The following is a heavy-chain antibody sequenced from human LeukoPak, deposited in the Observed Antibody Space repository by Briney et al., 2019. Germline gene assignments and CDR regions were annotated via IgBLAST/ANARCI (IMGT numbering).Heavy chain of an antibody. CDR2: IYYSGSS. J-gene: IGHJ3*02. V-gene: IGHV4-59*01. Sequence: SETLSLTCTVSGGSISSYYWSWVRQPPGKGLEWIGYIYYSGSSNYNPSLKSRGTISVDTSKNQFSLMLRSVTAADAAVYYCARDIVEVTYCGGDCYSWAFDIWGQGTMVTVSS. D-gene: IGHD2-21*02. CDR1: GGSISSYY. CDR3: ARDIVEVTYCGGDCYSWAFDI.